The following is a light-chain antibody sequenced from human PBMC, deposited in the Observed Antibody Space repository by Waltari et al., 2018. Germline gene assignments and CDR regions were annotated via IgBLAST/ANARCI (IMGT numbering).Light chain of an antibody. CDR2: VAS. Sequence: DIQMTQSPSSVSASIGDRGTITCRASQDIRTSLAWYQQKPGKAPKLLIFVASSLQSGVPPRFSGSGSGTDFTLTINSLQPEDFASYYCQQANSFPLTFGQGTRLEIK. V-gene: IGKV1-12*01. CDR3: QQANSFPLT. J-gene: IGKJ5*01. CDR1: QDIRTS.